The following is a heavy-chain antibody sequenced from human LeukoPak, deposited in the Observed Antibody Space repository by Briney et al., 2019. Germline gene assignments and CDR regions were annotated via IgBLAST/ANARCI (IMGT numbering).Heavy chain of an antibody. Sequence: GGSLRLSCAASGFTFSSYSMNWVRQAPGKGLEWVSSISSSSSYIYYADSVKGRFTISRDNAKNSLYLQMNSLRAEDTAVYYCARDQVGALPDYWGQGTLVTVSS. CDR1: GFTFSSYS. CDR3: ARDQVGALPDY. D-gene: IGHD1-26*01. V-gene: IGHV3-21*01. CDR2: ISSSSSYI. J-gene: IGHJ4*02.